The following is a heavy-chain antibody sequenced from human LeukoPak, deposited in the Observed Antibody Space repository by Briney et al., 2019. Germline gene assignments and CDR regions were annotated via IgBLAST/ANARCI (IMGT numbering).Heavy chain of an antibody. J-gene: IGHJ6*02. D-gene: IGHD6-13*01. CDR1: GFTFSSYA. Sequence: PGGSLRLSCAASGFTFSSYAMSWVRQAPGKGLEWVAVISYDGSNKYYADSVKGRFTISRDNSKNTLYLQMNSLRAEDTAVYYCAKSDSSSWYDYYYGMDVWGQGTTVTVSS. CDR2: ISYDGSNK. CDR3: AKSDSSSWYDYYYGMDV. V-gene: IGHV3-30*18.